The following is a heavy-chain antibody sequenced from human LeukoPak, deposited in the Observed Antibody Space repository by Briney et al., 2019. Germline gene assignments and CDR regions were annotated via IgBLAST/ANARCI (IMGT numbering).Heavy chain of an antibody. D-gene: IGHD6-6*01. Sequence: KSSETLSLTCTVSGGSISSSSYYWGWIRQPPGKGLEWIGSIYYSGSTYYNPSLKSRVTISVDTSKNQFSLKLSSVTAADTAVYYCARHESSSVLFDYWGQGTLVTVSS. CDR1: GGSISSSSYY. CDR3: ARHESSSVLFDY. J-gene: IGHJ4*02. V-gene: IGHV4-39*01. CDR2: IYYSGST.